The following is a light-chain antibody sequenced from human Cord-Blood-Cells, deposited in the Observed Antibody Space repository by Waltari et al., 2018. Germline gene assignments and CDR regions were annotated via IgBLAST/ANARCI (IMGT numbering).Light chain of an antibody. V-gene: IGKV1-39*01. CDR1: QSISSH. CDR2: AAS. Sequence: DIQMTQSRSSLSASVGDRVTITCRASQSISSHLNWSLQKPGKAPKLLIYAASSLQSGVPSRFIDSGSRTDFTLTISSLQPENFATFYCQQSYSTPRTFGQGTKGEIK. J-gene: IGKJ1*01. CDR3: QQSYSTPRT.